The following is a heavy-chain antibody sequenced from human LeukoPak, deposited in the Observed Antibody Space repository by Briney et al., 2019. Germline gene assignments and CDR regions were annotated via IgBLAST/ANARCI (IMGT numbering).Heavy chain of an antibody. D-gene: IGHD2-15*01. V-gene: IGHV1-8*01. Sequence: ASVKVSCKASGYTFTSYDINWVRQATGQGLEWMGWMNPNNGNTDYAQKFQGRVTMTSNTSIRTAYMELSSLKSEDTAVYYCVRSPRDSNLDYWGQGTLVTVSS. CDR2: MNPNNGNT. CDR1: GYTFTSYD. J-gene: IGHJ4*02. CDR3: VRSPRDSNLDY.